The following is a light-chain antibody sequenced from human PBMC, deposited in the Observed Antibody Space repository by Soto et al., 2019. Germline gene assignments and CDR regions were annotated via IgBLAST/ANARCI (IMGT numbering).Light chain of an antibody. J-gene: IGKJ5*01. Sequence: EIVLTPSPVTLSLSPGERATLSCRASQSVRTYLAWYQVKPGQAPRLLIYDASSRASGAPARFSGSGSGTDFTLTISSLEPEDFALYYCQQRNSWPPITFGKGTRLEIK. CDR2: DAS. CDR3: QQRNSWPPIT. CDR1: QSVRTY. V-gene: IGKV3-11*01.